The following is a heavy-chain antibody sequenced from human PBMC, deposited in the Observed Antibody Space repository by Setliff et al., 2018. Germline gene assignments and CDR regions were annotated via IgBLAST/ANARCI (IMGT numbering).Heavy chain of an antibody. CDR1: EYNFPSHW. CDR3: AQKHQRASWAFDP. V-gene: IGHV5-51*01. J-gene: IGHJ5*02. D-gene: IGHD2-2*01. Sequence: GESLKISCKASEYNFPSHWIAWVRQMPGKGLEWMGIIYAGDYETRYSPSFQGQVTISLDRSITTAYLQWDSLKASDTAIYYCAQKHQRASWAFDPWGRGTLVTVSS. CDR2: IYAGDYET.